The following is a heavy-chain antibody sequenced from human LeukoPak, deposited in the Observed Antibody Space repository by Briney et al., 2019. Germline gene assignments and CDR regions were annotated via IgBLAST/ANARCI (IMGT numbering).Heavy chain of an antibody. Sequence: ASVKVSCKASGGTSSSYAISWVRQAPGQGLEWMGGIIPIFGTANYAQEFQGRVTITADESTSTAYMELSSLRSEDTAVYYCARNGYSSGWDYYYFDYWGQGTLVTVSS. CDR2: IIPIFGTA. V-gene: IGHV1-69*13. CDR3: ARNGYSSGWDYYYFDY. J-gene: IGHJ4*02. D-gene: IGHD6-19*01. CDR1: GGTSSSYA.